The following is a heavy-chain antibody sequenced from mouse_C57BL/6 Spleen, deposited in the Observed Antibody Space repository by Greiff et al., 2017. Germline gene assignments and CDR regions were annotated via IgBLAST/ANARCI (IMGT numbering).Heavy chain of an antibody. CDR2: INPGSGGT. D-gene: IGHD1-1*01. CDR3: ARVYYGSAYWYFDV. V-gene: IGHV1-54*01. J-gene: IGHJ1*03. CDR1: GYAFTNYL. Sequence: QVQLQQSGAELVRPGTSVKVSCKASGYAFTNYLIEWVKQRPGQGLEWIGVINPGSGGTNYNEKFKGKATLTADQSSSTAYMQLSSLTSEDSAVYFCARVYYGSAYWYFDVWGTGTTVTVSS.